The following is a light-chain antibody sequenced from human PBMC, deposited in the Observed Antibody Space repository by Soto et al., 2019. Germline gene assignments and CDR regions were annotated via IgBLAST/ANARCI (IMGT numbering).Light chain of an antibody. J-gene: IGLJ1*01. CDR1: SSDVGGYNY. CDR2: DVN. CDR3: CSFAGDPYV. V-gene: IGLV2-11*01. Sequence: QSVLTQPRSVSGSPGQSVAISCTGTSSDVGGYNYVSWYQQHPGKAPKLMIYDVNKRPSGVPDRFSGSKSGNTASLTISGLQAEDEADYYCCSFAGDPYVFGTGTKVXVL.